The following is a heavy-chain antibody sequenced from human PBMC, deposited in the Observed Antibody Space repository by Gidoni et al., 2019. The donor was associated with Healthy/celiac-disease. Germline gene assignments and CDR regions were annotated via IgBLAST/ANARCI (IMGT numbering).Heavy chain of an antibody. CDR1: GGTVSSDA. J-gene: IGHJ6*02. D-gene: IGHD1-26*01. Sequence: QVQLVQSGAEVKKPGSSVKVSCKASGGTVSSDASSWVRQAPGQGREWMGGIIPIFGTANYAQKFQGRVTITSDESTSTAYMELSSLRSEDTAVYYCATPRRELELLKDYYGMDVWGQGTTVTVSS. V-gene: IGHV1-69*01. CDR3: ATPRRELELLKDYYGMDV. CDR2: IIPIFGTA.